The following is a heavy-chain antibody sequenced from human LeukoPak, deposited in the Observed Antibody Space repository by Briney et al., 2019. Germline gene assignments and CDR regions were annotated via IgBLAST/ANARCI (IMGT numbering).Heavy chain of an antibody. J-gene: IGHJ4*02. Sequence: GGSVKVSCKASGYSFTVYYMHWVRQAPGQGLEWMGWINPNSGGTNYAQKFLGRVTMTRDTSISTAYMELSRLRSDDTAVYYCASLYGDYVASDYWGPGNLVTVSS. CDR2: INPNSGGT. CDR1: GYSFTVYY. CDR3: ASLYGDYVASDY. V-gene: IGHV1-2*02. D-gene: IGHD4-17*01.